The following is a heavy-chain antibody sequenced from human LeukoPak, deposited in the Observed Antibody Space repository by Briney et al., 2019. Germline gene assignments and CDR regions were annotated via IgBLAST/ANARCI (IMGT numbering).Heavy chain of an antibody. CDR2: IYYSGST. CDR3: ARDITGWRPLAAAGTVWYFDL. Sequence: SETLSLACTVSGGPISSYYWSWIRQPPGKGLEWIGYIYYSGSTNYNPSLKSRVTISVDTAKKQFSLKLSSVTAADTAVYYCARDITGWRPLAAAGTVWYFDLWGRGILVTVSS. CDR1: GGPISSYY. V-gene: IGHV4-59*01. J-gene: IGHJ2*01. D-gene: IGHD6-13*01.